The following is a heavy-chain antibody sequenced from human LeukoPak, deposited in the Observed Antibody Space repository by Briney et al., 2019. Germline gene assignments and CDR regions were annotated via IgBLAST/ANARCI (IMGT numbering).Heavy chain of an antibody. J-gene: IGHJ4*02. D-gene: IGHD3-22*01. CDR3: ARSLYDSSGTDY. V-gene: IGHV1-2*06. CDR1: GYTFTSYD. Sequence: ASVKVSCKASGYTFTSYDINWVRQAPGQGLEWMGRINPNSGGTNYAQKFQGRVTMTRDTSISTAYMELSRLRSDDTAVYYCARSLYDSSGTDYWGQGTLVTVSS. CDR2: INPNSGGT.